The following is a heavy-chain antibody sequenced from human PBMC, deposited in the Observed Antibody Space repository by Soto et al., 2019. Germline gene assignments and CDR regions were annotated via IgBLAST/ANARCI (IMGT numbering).Heavy chain of an antibody. Sequence: QVQLVQSGAEVKKPGSSVKVSCKASGGTFSSYAISWVRQAPGQGLEWMGGIIPIFGTANYAQKFQGRVTITADKSTSTAYMELSSLRSEDTAVYYCARAAYYEYVWGSYRHFDYWGQGTLVTVSS. V-gene: IGHV1-69*06. D-gene: IGHD3-16*02. CDR3: ARAAYYEYVWGSYRHFDY. CDR1: GGTFSSYA. J-gene: IGHJ4*02. CDR2: IIPIFGTA.